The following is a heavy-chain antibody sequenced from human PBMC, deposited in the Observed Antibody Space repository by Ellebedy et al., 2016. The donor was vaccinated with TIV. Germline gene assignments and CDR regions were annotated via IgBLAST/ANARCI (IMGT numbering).Heavy chain of an antibody. CDR3: ARGSSTYSSFDT. J-gene: IGHJ5*02. Sequence: SETLSLXCTVSGDSLKFYYWSWIRQSPEKGLEWIGYAHYIGNTQYNPSLKSRVSMSVDKSNNQCSLHLSSVTTADTAVYYCARGSSTYSSFDTWGQGTLVTVSS. CDR1: GDSLKFYY. V-gene: IGHV4-59*13. D-gene: IGHD4-11*01. CDR2: AHYIGNT.